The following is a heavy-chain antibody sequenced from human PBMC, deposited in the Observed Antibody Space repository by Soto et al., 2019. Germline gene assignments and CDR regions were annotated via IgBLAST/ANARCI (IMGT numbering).Heavy chain of an antibody. CDR2: IYYSGIT. Sequence: SETLSVTCTVSGVSISNSSYYWGWIRRPPGKGLEWIGTIYYSGITYYNPSLKSRVTITVDTSKNQFSLKLTAVTAADAAAYYCARHGSNWGQGTLVSVSS. J-gene: IGHJ4*02. V-gene: IGHV4-39*01. CDR3: ARHGSN. CDR1: GVSISNSSYY.